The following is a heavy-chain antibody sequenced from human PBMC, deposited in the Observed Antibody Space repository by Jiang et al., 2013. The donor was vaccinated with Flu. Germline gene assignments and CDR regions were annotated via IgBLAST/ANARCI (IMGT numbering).Heavy chain of an antibody. CDR1: GGSISSYY. CDR3: ARDTDYYDSSGQPIDAFDI. Sequence: GSGLVKPSETLSLTCTVSGGSISSYYWSWIRQPPGKGLEWIGYIYYSGSTNYNPSLKSRVTISVDTSKNQFSLKLSSVTAADTAVYYCARDTDYYDSSGQPIDAFDIWGQGTMVTVSS. D-gene: IGHD3-22*01. CDR2: IYYSGST. J-gene: IGHJ3*02. V-gene: IGHV4-59*01.